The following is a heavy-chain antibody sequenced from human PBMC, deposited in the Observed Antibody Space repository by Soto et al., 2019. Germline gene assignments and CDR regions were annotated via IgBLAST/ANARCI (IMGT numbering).Heavy chain of an antibody. CDR1: GGSISSYY. CDR2: IYYTGST. J-gene: IGHJ2*01. CDR3: ATFNWYFDL. V-gene: IGHV4-59*01. Sequence: QVQLQESGPGLVKPSETLSLTCTVSGGSISSYYWSWIRQPPGKGLEWIGYIYYTGSTNYNPSLKSRVPISADTSKNQFSLQLSSVTAAATAVYHCATFNWYFDLWGRRTLVTVSS.